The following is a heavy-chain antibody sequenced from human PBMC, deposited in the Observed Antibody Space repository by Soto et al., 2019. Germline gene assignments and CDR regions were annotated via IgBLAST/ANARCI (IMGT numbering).Heavy chain of an antibody. D-gene: IGHD5-18*01. Sequence: QVQLVQSGAEVKKPESSVKVSCKAPGGTFSTYAISWVRQAPGQGLEWMGGIIPMFGTANYAQRFQDRVTIPADESPNTVYMELSSLRSEDTAVYFCASGIQLWLRRINSGYSGWGQGTLVTVSS. CDR3: ASGIQLWLRRINSGYSG. CDR2: IIPMFGTA. J-gene: IGHJ4*02. CDR1: GGTFSTYA. V-gene: IGHV1-69*12.